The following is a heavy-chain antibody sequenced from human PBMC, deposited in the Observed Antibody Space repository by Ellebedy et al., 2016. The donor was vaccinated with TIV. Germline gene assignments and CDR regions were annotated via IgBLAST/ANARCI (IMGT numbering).Heavy chain of an antibody. V-gene: IGHV5-51*01. CDR2: IYPGESDT. D-gene: IGHD1-14*01. Sequence: KVSCKGSGYSFTSYWIGWVRQMHGKGLEWLGIIYPGESDTRYSPSFHGQVTISADKYISTEYLQWSSLKASDTPMYYCARDSGLDYWGQGTLVTVSS. CDR1: GYSFTSYW. J-gene: IGHJ4*02. CDR3: ARDSGLDY.